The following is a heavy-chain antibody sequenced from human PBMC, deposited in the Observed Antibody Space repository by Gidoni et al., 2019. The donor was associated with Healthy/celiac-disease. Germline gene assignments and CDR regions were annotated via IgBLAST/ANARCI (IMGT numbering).Heavy chain of an antibody. CDR1: GFTFSSYS. CDR3: ARAPSGYCSGGSCPGWFDP. J-gene: IGHJ5*02. Sequence: EVQLVESGGGLVKPGGSLRLSCAASGFTFSSYSMNWVRQAPGKGLEWVSSISSSSSYIYYADSVKGRFTISRDNAKNSLYLQMNSLRAEDTAVYYCARAPSGYCSGGSCPGWFDPWGQGTLVTVSS. D-gene: IGHD2-15*01. CDR2: ISSSSSYI. V-gene: IGHV3-21*01.